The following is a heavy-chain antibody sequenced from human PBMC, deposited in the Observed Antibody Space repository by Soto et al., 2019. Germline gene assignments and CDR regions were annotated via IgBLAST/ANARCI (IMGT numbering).Heavy chain of an antibody. V-gene: IGHV4-30-4*01. CDR2: IYDSGTT. D-gene: IGHD5-18*01. Sequence: QVQLQESGPGLVKPSQTLSLACTVSGGSVGSGEYYYSWIRQPPGKGLEWIGYIYDSGTTNYTPSLKGRVTMSLDRSNNQVSLKLSSVTAADTAVYFCARDVAHGYTENVWGQGTMVTVSS. J-gene: IGHJ3*01. CDR1: GGSVGSGEYY. CDR3: ARDVAHGYTENV.